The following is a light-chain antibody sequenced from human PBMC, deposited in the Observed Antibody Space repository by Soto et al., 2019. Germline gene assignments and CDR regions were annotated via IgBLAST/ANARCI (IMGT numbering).Light chain of an antibody. CDR2: GAS. CDR3: QQYGSSGT. J-gene: IGKJ1*01. Sequence: EIVMTQSPATLSVSPGDRATLSCRASQTVSSNLAWYQQKSGQAPRLLIYGASNRATGIPDRFSGSGSGADFTLTISRLEPEDFAVYYCQQYGSSGTFGQGTKVEIK. V-gene: IGKV3-20*01. CDR1: QTVSSN.